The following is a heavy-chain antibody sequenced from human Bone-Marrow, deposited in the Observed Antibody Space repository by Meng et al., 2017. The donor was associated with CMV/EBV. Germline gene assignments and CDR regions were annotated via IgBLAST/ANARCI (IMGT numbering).Heavy chain of an antibody. Sequence: ASGKVSCKASGYTFTSYYMHWVRQAPGQGLEWMGIINPSGGSTSYAQKFQGRVTMTRDTSTSTVYMELSSLRSEDTAVYYCTKGGEDGSGSYRHYYYYYGMDVWGQGTTVTVSS. V-gene: IGHV1-46*01. J-gene: IGHJ6*02. CDR2: INPSGGST. CDR1: GYTFTSYY. D-gene: IGHD3-10*01. CDR3: TKGGEDGSGSYRHYYYYYGMDV.